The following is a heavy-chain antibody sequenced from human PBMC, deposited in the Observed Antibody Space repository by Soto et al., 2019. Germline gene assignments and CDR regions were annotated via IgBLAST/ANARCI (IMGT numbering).Heavy chain of an antibody. V-gene: IGHV4-31*03. CDR3: ARAVSRVFDY. CDR2: IYYSGST. J-gene: IGHJ4*02. CDR1: GGSISSGGYY. Sequence: QVQLQESGPGLVKPSQTLSLTCTVSGGSISSGGYYWIWIRQHPGKGLEWIGYIYYSGSTYYNPSLESRVTISVDTSKHQFSLKLSSVTAADTAVYYCARAVSRVFDYWGQGTLVTVSS.